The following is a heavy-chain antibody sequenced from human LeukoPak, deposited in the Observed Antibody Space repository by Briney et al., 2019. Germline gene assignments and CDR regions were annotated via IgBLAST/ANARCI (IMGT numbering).Heavy chain of an antibody. J-gene: IGHJ4*02. D-gene: IGHD3-10*01. Sequence: GGSLRLSCVTSGFTFDDYGMSWVRQAPGKGLEGVSGINWNGGSTGYADSLQGRFTISRDNAKNSLYLQIYNLRAEDTAFYFCARDRPSGFYFDSWGQGTLVIVSS. CDR2: INWNGGST. CDR3: ARDRPSGFYFDS. CDR1: GFTFDDYG. V-gene: IGHV3-20*04.